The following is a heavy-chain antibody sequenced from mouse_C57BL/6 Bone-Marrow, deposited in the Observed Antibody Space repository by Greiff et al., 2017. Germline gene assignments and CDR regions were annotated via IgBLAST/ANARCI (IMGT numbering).Heavy chain of an antibody. D-gene: IGHD1-1*01. CDR3: ATITTVFDY. Sequence: VKQRPGQGLEWIGRIHPSDSDTNYNQKFKGKATLTVDKSSSTAYMQLSSLTSEDSAVYYCATITTVFDYWGQGTTLTVSS. V-gene: IGHV1-74*01. CDR2: IHPSDSDT. J-gene: IGHJ2*01.